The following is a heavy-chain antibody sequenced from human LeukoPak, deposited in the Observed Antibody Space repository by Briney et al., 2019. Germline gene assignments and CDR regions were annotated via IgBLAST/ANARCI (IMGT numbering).Heavy chain of an antibody. CDR3: ARIGKSTVTTPYYYYYMDV. CDR2: INHSGST. D-gene: IGHD4-17*01. J-gene: IGHJ6*03. V-gene: IGHV4-34*01. CDR1: GGSFSGYY. Sequence: PSETLSLTCAVYGGSFSGYYWSWIRQPPGKGLEWIGEINHSGSTNYNPSLKSRVTISVDTSKNQFSLKLSSVTAADTAVYYCARIGKSTVTTPYYYYYMDVWGKGTTVTVSS.